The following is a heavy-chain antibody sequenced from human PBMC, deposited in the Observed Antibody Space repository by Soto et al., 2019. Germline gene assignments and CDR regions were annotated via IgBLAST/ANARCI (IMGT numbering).Heavy chain of an antibody. Sequence: ASVKVSCKASGYTFTSYGMRWVRQAPGQGLEWMRWISAYNGNTNYAQKLQGRVTMTTDTSTSTAYMELRSLRSDDTAVYYCARHVGIAYSSGWYGSLLIDYWGQGTLVTVSS. CDR1: GYTFTSYG. CDR2: ISAYNGNT. CDR3: ARHVGIAYSSGWYGSLLIDY. D-gene: IGHD6-19*01. J-gene: IGHJ4*02. V-gene: IGHV1-18*01.